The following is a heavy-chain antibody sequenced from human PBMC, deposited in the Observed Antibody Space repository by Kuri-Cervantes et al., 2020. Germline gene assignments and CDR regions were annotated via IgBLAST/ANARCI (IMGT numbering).Heavy chain of an antibody. CDR2: IYYSGST. CDR1: GGSISSYY. D-gene: IGHD1-1*01. Sequence: SETLSLTCTVSGGSISSYYWSWIRQPPGKGLEWIGYIYYSGSTNYNPPLKSRLTITVDTSKNQFSLKLSSVPAADTSVYYCARDRVGPVRFDPWGQGTLVTVSS. V-gene: IGHV4-59*13. CDR3: ARDRVGPVRFDP. J-gene: IGHJ5*02.